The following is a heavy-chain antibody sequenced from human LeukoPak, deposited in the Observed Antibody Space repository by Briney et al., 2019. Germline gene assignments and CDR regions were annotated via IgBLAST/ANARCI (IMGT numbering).Heavy chain of an antibody. CDR2: ISGSGGST. CDR3: AKDQTWFGDQTKNFDY. Sequence: PGGSLRLSCAASGFTFSSYAMSWVRQAPGKGLEWVSAISGSGGSTYYADSVKGRFTISRDNSKNTLYLQMNSLRAEDTAVYYCAKDQTWFGDQTKNFDYWGQGTLVTVSS. CDR1: GFTFSSYA. D-gene: IGHD3-10*01. V-gene: IGHV3-23*01. J-gene: IGHJ4*02.